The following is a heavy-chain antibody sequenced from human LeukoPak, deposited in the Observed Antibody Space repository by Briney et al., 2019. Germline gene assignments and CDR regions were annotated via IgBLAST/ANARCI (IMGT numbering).Heavy chain of an antibody. V-gene: IGHV4-59*01. D-gene: IGHD3-10*01. J-gene: IGHJ4*02. CDR3: ASSDGSGSYPHYFDY. CDR1: GGSISSYY. Sequence: SETLSLTCTVSGGSISSYYWSWIRQPPGKGLEWIGYIYYSGSTNYNPSLKSRVTISVDTSKNQFSLKLSSVTAADTAVYYCASSDGSGSYPHYFDYWGQGTLVTVSS. CDR2: IYYSGST.